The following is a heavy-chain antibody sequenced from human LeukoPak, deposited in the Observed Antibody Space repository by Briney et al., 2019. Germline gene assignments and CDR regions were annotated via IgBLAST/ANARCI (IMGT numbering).Heavy chain of an antibody. J-gene: IGHJ4*02. V-gene: IGHV4-30-4*01. Sequence: PSETLSLTCTVSGGSISSGDYYWSWIRQPPGKGLEWIGYIYYSGSTYYNPSLKSRVTISVDTSKNQFSLKLSSVTAADTAVYYCARLSSAAGHEPFDYWGQGTLVTVSS. D-gene: IGHD6-13*01. CDR3: ARLSSAAGHEPFDY. CDR1: GGSISSGDYY. CDR2: IYYSGST.